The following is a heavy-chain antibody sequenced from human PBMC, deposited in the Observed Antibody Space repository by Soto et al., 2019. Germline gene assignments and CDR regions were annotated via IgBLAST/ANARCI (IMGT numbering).Heavy chain of an antibody. CDR1: GYLFTSYA. D-gene: IGHD3-3*01. V-gene: IGHV1-3*05. J-gene: IGHJ4*02. CDR3: ASGTYYDGDH. CDR2: INAGNGYT. Sequence: QVQLVQSGAEEKKPGASVKVSCKASGYLFTSYAIHWVRQPPGQRPEWMGWINAGNGYTEYSQKFQGRVTITRDTSATSAYMELSSLRSEDTAVYYCASGTYYDGDHWGQGTLVTVSS.